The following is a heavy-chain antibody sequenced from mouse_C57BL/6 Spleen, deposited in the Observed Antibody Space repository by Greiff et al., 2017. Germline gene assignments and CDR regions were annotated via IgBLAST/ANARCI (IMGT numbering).Heavy chain of an antibody. CDR3: ARGLRQGYAMDY. D-gene: IGHD2-12*01. Sequence: QVQLQQPGAELVMPGASVKLSCKASGYTFTSYWMHWVKQRPGQGLEWIGEIAPSDSYTNYNQKFKGKSTLTVDKSSSTAYMQLSSLTSEDSAVYYCARGLRQGYAMDYWGQGTSVTVSS. V-gene: IGHV1-69*01. CDR1: GYTFTSYW. J-gene: IGHJ4*01. CDR2: IAPSDSYT.